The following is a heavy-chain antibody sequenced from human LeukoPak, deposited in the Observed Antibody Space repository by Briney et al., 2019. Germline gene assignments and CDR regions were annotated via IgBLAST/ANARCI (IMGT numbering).Heavy chain of an antibody. D-gene: IGHD3-10*01. J-gene: IGHJ4*02. CDR2: ISYYGSNK. Sequence: GGSLRLSCAASGFTFSSYGVHWVRQAPGRGLEWVAVISYYGSNKYYADSVKGRFTISRDNSKNTLYLQMNSLRAEDTAVYYCAKPRGEYYGSGSYYILDYWGQGTLVTVSS. V-gene: IGHV3-30*18. CDR3: AKPRGEYYGSGSYYILDY. CDR1: GFTFSSYG.